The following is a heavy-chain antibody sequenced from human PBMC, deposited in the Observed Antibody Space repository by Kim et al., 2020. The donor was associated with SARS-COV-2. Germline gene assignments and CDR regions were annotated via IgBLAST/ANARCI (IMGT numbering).Heavy chain of an antibody. CDR2: ISSGGGTT. Sequence: GGSLRLSCTGSGFTFNSSAMSWVRQAPGKGLEWVSAISSGGGTTYYADSVKGRFTISRDNSKNTLVLQVSSMRAEDTAVYYCAKRGGGGMRGGAFDSWV. J-gene: IGHJ5*01. CDR3: AKRGGGGMRGGAFDS. V-gene: IGHV3-23*01. CDR1: GFTFNSSA. D-gene: IGHD3-16*01.